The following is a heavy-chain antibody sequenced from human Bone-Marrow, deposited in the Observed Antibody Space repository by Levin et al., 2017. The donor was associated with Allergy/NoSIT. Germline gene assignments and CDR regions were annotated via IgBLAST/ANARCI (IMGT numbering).Heavy chain of an antibody. D-gene: IGHD2/OR15-2a*01. CDR3: AKDRGKGAESRPTS. CDR1: GFRFNDYA. Sequence: PGGSLRLSCAASGFRFNDYAMSWVRQAPGKGLEWVSAISGSGGPTYYADSVKGRFTLSRDNSKNTLYLQMNSLSAKDTDVYFCAKDRGKGAESRPTSWGQGTLVTVSS. J-gene: IGHJ5*02. CDR2: ISGSGGPT. V-gene: IGHV3-23*01.